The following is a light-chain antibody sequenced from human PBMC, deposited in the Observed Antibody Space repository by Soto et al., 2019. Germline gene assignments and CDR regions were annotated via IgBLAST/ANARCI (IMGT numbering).Light chain of an antibody. CDR1: SSDVGGYNY. CDR2: EVS. J-gene: IGLJ3*02. V-gene: IGLV2-14*01. Sequence: QSVLTQPASVSGSRGQSITISCTGTSSDVGGYNYVSWYQHDPGKAPKLMIYEVSNRPSGVSNRFSGSKSGNTASLTISGHQAEDEADYYCSSYTGSSTPLFGGGTKLTVL. CDR3: SSYTGSSTPL.